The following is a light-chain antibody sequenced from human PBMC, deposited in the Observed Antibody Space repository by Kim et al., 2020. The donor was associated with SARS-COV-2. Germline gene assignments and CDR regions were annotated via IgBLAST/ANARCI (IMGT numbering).Light chain of an antibody. CDR3: LQHNTYPVT. CDR1: QDLRND. J-gene: IGKJ5*01. Sequence: ASVGDKVIITCRSSQDLRNDLGWYQQNPGVAPKRLIYGASSLQSGVPSRFSGSVSGTEFTLTISSLQPEDFATYFCLQHNTYPVTFGQGTRLEIK. V-gene: IGKV1-17*01. CDR2: GAS.